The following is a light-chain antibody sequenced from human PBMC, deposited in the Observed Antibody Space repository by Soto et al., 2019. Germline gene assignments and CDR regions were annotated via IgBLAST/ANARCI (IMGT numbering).Light chain of an antibody. V-gene: IGLV2-18*02. Sequence: QSALTQPPSVSGSPGQSVAISCTGTGSDVGTYNRVSWYQQPPGTAPKLMIYDVSDRPSGVPDRFSGSKSGNTASLTISGLQAEDEADYYCSSYTSISTYVFGTGTKVTVL. CDR2: DVS. J-gene: IGLJ1*01. CDR1: GSDVGTYNR. CDR3: SSYTSISTYV.